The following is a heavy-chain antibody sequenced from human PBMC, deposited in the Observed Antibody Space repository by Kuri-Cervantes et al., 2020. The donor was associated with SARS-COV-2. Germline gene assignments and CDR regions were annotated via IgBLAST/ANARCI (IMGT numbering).Heavy chain of an antibody. V-gene: IGHV3-21*04. CDR3: ATKDGVASTP. CDR1: GFTFDSYS. CDR2: ITGGGAYI. D-gene: IGHD2-15*01. Sequence: GESLKISCAASGFTFDSYSMTWVRQAPEKGLEWVSSITGGGAYISYADSVKGRFTISRDNSKNTLYLQMNNLRAEDTAVYYCATKDGVASTPWGPGTLVTVSS. J-gene: IGHJ5*02.